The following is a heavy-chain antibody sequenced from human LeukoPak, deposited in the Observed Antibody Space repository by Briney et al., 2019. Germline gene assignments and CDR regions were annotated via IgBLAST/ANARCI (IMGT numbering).Heavy chain of an antibody. CDR3: ARRNPPRDIVVVVADTPDWFDP. V-gene: IGHV4-4*02. CDR1: GGSISSSNW. CDR2: INHSGST. Sequence: PSGTLPLTCAVSGGSISSSNWWSWVRQPPGKGLEWVGEINHSGSTNYNPSLKSRVTISVDTSKNQFSLKLSSVTAADTAVYYCARRNPPRDIVVVVADTPDWFDPWGQGTLVTVSS. J-gene: IGHJ5*02. D-gene: IGHD2-15*01.